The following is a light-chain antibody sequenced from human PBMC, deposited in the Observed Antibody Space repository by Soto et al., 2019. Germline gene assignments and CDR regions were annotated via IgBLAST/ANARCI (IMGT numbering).Light chain of an antibody. V-gene: IGKV3-20*01. J-gene: IGKJ2*01. Sequence: EIVLTQSPGTLSLSPGERATLSCRASQSVSSTYLAWYQQKPGQAPRLLIYGASSRATGIPDRFSGSASGTDFTLTINRLEPEDFAIYYCQQYGDSWTFGQGTKLEIK. CDR3: QQYGDSWT. CDR1: QSVSSTY. CDR2: GAS.